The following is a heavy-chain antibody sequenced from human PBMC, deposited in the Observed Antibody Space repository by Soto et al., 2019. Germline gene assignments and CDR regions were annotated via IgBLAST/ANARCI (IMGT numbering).Heavy chain of an antibody. CDR1: GGTFSDYY. J-gene: IGHJ4*02. Sequence: SETLSLTCAVSGGTFSDYYWSWIRQPPGKGLEWIGEINHYGTTNYNPSLKSRVTMSVDTSQKHFSLRLTPMAAADTGVYYCARGRGCIAARPPGGQWGQGTPVIVSS. CDR3: ARGRGCIAARPPGGQ. CDR2: INHYGTT. V-gene: IGHV4-34*01. D-gene: IGHD6-6*01.